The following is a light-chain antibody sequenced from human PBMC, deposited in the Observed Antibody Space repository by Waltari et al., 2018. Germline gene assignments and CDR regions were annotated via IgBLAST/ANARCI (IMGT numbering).Light chain of an antibody. CDR2: AAS. J-gene: IGKJ4*01. Sequence: DIQMTQSPSSLSASVGDRVTITCRASQSISSYLNWYQQKPGKAPKLLIYAASSVQSGVPSRCSGSGSGTDFTLTSSSLQPEDCATYCGQQSYRTPRTFGGGTKVEIK. CDR1: QSISSY. V-gene: IGKV1-39*01. CDR3: QQSYRTPRT.